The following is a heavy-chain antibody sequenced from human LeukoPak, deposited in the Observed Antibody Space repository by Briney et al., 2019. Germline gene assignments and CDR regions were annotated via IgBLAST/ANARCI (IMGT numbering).Heavy chain of an antibody. CDR1: GFTFSTYS. CDR2: ISSSSSTI. J-gene: IGHJ6*02. CDR3: ARDRKNYYGMDV. V-gene: IGHV3-48*02. Sequence: LAGGSLRLSCAASGFTFSTYSMNWVRQAPGKGLEWVSYISSSSSTIFYADSVKGRFTISRDNAKNSLYLQMNSLRDEDTAMYYCARDRKNYYGMDVWGQGTTVTVSS.